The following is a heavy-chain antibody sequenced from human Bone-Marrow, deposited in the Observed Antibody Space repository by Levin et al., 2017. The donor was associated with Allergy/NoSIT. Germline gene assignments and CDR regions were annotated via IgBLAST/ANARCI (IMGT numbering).Heavy chain of an antibody. CDR2: ISSSGSDM. J-gene: IGHJ3*02. CDR1: GFSFSDYE. V-gene: IGHV3-21*01. D-gene: IGHD2-8*02. Sequence: GASVKVSCAASGFSFSDYEMNWVRQAPGKGLEWVSSISSSGSDMYYVDSVRGRFTISRDNAKNSLTLQMNSLRAEDTAVYYCARGIIGDVRVAHKEAFDIWGQGTMVSVSS. CDR3: ARGIIGDVRVAHKEAFDI.